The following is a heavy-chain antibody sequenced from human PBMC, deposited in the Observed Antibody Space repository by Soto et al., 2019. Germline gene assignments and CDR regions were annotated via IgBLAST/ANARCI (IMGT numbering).Heavy chain of an antibody. CDR1: GGSIISNIYY. D-gene: IGHD6-13*01. J-gene: IGHJ6*02. V-gene: IGHV4-39*01. CDR2: IHYSGST. Sequence: SETLSLTFTVSGGSIISNIYYWGWIRQPPGKGLEWIGNIHYSGSTYYDSSLKSRVTISVDKSKNQFSLKLSSVTAADTAVYYCAREIAAAGLSYYYYGMDVWGQGTTVTVSS. CDR3: AREIAAAGLSYYYYGMDV.